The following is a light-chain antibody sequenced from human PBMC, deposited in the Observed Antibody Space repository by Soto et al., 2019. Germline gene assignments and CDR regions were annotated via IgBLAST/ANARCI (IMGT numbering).Light chain of an antibody. J-gene: IGKJ2*01. CDR3: QQYSSYSYT. Sequence: DIQMTQSPSTLSASVGDRVTITCRASQSISNWLAWYQQKPGKAPKVLIYKASSLESEVPSRFSGSGSGTEFTLTISSLQPDDFATYYCQQYSSYSYTFGQGTKLEMK. V-gene: IGKV1-5*03. CDR2: KAS. CDR1: QSISNW.